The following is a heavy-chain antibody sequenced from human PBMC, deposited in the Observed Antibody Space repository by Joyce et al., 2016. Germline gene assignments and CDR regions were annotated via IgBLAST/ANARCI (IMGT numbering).Heavy chain of an antibody. J-gene: IGHJ3*02. CDR1: GYSFTSYW. D-gene: IGHD2-15*01. CDR2: IEPSDSYN. V-gene: IGHV5-10-1*01. CDR3: ARHVRHSVVVVHDAFDI. Sequence: EVQLVQSGAEVKTPGESLRISCKGSGYSFTSYWISWVRQMPGKGLEWMGRIEPSDSYNNYSPSFQGHVTISADKSISTAYLQWSSLKASDTAMYYCARHVRHSVVVVHDAFDIWGQGTMVTVSS.